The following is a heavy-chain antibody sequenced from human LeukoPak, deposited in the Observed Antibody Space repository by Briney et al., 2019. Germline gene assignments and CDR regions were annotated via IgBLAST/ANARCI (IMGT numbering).Heavy chain of an antibody. J-gene: IGHJ4*02. CDR1: GGTFSSYA. D-gene: IGHD7-27*01. CDR2: IIPIFGTA. CDR3: AVAWPLGYYYFDY. V-gene: IGHV1-69*05. Sequence: SVKVSCKASGGTFSSYAISWVRQAPGQGLEWMGRIIPIFGTANYAQKFQGRVTITTDESTSTAYMELSSLRSEDTAVYYCAVAWPLGYYYFDYWGQGTLVTVSS.